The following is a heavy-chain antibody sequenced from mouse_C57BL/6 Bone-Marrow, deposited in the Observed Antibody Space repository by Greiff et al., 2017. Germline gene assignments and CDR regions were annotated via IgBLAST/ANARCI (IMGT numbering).Heavy chain of an antibody. CDR1: GYTFTSYW. V-gene: IGHV1-61*01. J-gene: IGHJ2*01. Sequence: QVQLQQPGAELVRPGSSVKLSCKASGYTFTSYWMDWVKQRPGQGLEWIGNIYPSDSETHYNQKFKDKATLTGDKSSSTAYMQLSSLTSEDSAVYYCARSTFNYGSSYALSGFDYWGQGTTLTVSS. CDR2: IYPSDSET. D-gene: IGHD1-1*01. CDR3: ARSTFNYGSSYALSGFDY.